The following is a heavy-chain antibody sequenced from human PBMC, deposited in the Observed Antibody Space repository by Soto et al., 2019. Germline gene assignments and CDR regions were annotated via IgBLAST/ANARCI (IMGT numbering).Heavy chain of an antibody. CDR2: ISAYNGNT. CDR1: CYTFTSYG. J-gene: IGHJ5*02. V-gene: IGHV1-18*01. Sequence: GASVNESCKASCYTFTSYGISWVRQAPGQGLEGMGWISAYNGNTNYAQKLQGRVTMTTDTSTSTAYMELRSLRSDDTAVYYCASGGYCSGGSCYPQYNWFDPWGQGTLVTVSS. D-gene: IGHD2-15*01. CDR3: ASGGYCSGGSCYPQYNWFDP.